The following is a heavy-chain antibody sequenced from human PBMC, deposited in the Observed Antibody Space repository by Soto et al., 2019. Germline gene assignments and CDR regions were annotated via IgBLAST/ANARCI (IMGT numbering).Heavy chain of an antibody. CDR1: GGSISRGGYD. D-gene: IGHD5-12*01. CDR3: ARKDSGYADYMDV. Sequence: VQLQESGPGLAKSSQTLSLTCTVSGGSISRGGYDWSWIRQHPGRGLEWIGSIYYSGGTYYNPSLKSRVTISVDTYENQFSLRLSSVTAADTAGYYCARKDSGYADYMDVWGKGTTVTVSS. V-gene: IGHV4-31*03. CDR2: IYYSGGT. J-gene: IGHJ6*03.